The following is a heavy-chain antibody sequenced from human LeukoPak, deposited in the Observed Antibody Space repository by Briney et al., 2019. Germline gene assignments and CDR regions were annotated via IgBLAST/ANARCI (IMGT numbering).Heavy chain of an antibody. J-gene: IGHJ4*02. CDR1: GYIFTNYA. CDR3: ARGPTYCSGGSCSYFDY. CDR2: INVGNDNT. Sequence: ASVKVSCKAAGYIFTNYAIHWVRQAPGQRPEWMGWINVGNDNTKYSKKFQGRVTITRDTSASTAYMELSSLSSEDTAAYYCARGPTYCSGGSCSYFDYWGQGTLVTVSS. D-gene: IGHD2-15*01. V-gene: IGHV1-3*01.